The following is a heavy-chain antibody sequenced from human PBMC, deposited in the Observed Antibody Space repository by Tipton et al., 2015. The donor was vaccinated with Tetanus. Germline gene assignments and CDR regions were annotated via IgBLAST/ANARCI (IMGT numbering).Heavy chain of an antibody. V-gene: IGHV4-4*01. D-gene: IGHD5-12*01. CDR2: IYHSGTT. CDR1: GGSIRSSNW. J-gene: IGHJ4*02. Sequence: TLSLTCAVSGGSIRSSNWWSWVRQTPGKGLEWIGEIYHSGTTNYNPSLKSRVTMSVDNSKNQFSLKLNSVTAADTAVYFCVRGRGLGAYSFGFEHWGQGVLVTVSS. CDR3: VRGRGLGAYSFGFEH.